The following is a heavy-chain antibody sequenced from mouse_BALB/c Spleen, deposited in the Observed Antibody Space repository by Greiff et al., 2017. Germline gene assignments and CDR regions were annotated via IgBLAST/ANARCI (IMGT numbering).Heavy chain of an antibody. J-gene: IGHJ3*01. D-gene: IGHD1-3*01. V-gene: IGHV1-54*01. CDR1: GYAFTNYL. Sequence: QVQLQQSGAELVRPGTSVKVSCKASGYAFTNYLIEWVKQRPGQGLEWIGVINPGSGGTNYNEKFKGKATLTADKSSSTAYMQLSSLTSDDSAVYFCARGGKGLTLRFAYWGQGTLVTVSA. CDR2: INPGSGGT. CDR3: ARGGKGLTLRFAY.